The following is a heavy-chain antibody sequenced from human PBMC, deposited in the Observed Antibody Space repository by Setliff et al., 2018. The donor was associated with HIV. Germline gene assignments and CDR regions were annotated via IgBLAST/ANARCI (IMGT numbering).Heavy chain of an antibody. CDR2: ISAYNGNT. V-gene: IGHV1-18*01. Sequence: ASVKVSCKASGYTFTSYGISWVRQAPGQGLEWMGWISAYNGNTNYAQKFRGRVTMTTDTSTSTAYMELRSLKSDDTAVYYCASVNSGSYVGPLDFWGQGTMVTVSS. CDR1: GYTFTSYG. J-gene: IGHJ3*01. CDR3: ASVNSGSYVGPLDF. D-gene: IGHD1-26*01.